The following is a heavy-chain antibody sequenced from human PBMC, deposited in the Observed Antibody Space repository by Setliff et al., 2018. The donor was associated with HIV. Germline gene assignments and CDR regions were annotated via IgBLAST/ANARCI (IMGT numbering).Heavy chain of an antibody. J-gene: IGHJ4*02. CDR3: ARESQTGTGSYLA. CDR1: GYTFTSYY. V-gene: IGHV1-46*01. Sequence: WASVKVSCKTSGYTFTSYYVNWVRQAPGQGLEWMGIINCESGDTTYAQNFKDRVTVTRDTSTSTVYMDLSSLRPEDTAVYYSARESQTGTGSYLAWGQGTLVTVSS. CDR2: INCESGDT. D-gene: IGHD3-10*01.